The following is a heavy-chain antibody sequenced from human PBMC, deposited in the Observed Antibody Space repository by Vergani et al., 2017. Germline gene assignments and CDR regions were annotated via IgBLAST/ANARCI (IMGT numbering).Heavy chain of an antibody. CDR1: GFTFSSYW. J-gene: IGHJ4*02. Sequence: EVQLVESGGGLVQPGGSLRLSCAASGFTFSSYWMSWVRQAPGKGLEWVANIKQDGSEKYYVDSVKGRFTSSRDNAKNSLYLQMNSLRAEDTAVYYCARVGWILLWSFFDYWGQGTLVTVSS. V-gene: IGHV3-7*03. D-gene: IGHD5-18*01. CDR3: ARVGWILLWSFFDY. CDR2: IKQDGSEK.